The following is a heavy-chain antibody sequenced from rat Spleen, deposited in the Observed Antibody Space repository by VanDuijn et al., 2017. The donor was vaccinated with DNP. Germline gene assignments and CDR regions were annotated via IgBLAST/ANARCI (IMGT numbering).Heavy chain of an antibody. CDR1: GFSLTSYN. CDR2: IWTGGTT. J-gene: IGHJ4*01. D-gene: IGHD1-10*01. V-gene: IGHV2-30*01. Sequence: QVQLKESGPGLVQPSQTLSLTCTVSGFSLTSYNVHWVRQPTGKGLEWMGMIWTGGTTAYNSALKSRLTNSRDTSKSQVFLKMDSLQAEDMATYYCARDLSNNYGYYSLDAWGQGASVTVSS. CDR3: ARDLSNNYGYYSLDA.